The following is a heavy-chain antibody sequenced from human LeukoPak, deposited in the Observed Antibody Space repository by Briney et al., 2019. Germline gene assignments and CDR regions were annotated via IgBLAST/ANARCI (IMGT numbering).Heavy chain of an antibody. Sequence: SVKVSCKASGGTFSSYAISWVRQAPGQGLEWMGRTIPIFGTANYAQKFQGRVTITTDESTSTAYMELSSLRSEDTAVYYCASSSYYDFWSASYFDYWGQGTLVTVSS. D-gene: IGHD3-3*01. CDR3: ASSSYYDFWSASYFDY. J-gene: IGHJ4*02. CDR2: TIPIFGTA. CDR1: GGTFSSYA. V-gene: IGHV1-69*05.